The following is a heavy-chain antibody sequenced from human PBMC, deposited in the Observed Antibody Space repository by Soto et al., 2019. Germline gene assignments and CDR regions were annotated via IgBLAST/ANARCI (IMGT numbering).Heavy chain of an antibody. CDR1: GFTFSSYG. CDR2: ISGSGGST. CDR3: ARRARPDFYYMDV. D-gene: IGHD6-6*01. J-gene: IGHJ6*03. V-gene: IGHV3-23*01. Sequence: GGSLRLSCAASGFTFSSYGMSWVRQAPGKGLEYVSAISGSGGSTYYANSVQGRFTISRDNSKNTLYLQMGSLRPEDMAVYYCARRARPDFYYMDVWGKGTTVTV.